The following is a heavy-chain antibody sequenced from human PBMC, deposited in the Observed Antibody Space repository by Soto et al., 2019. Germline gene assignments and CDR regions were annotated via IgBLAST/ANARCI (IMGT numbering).Heavy chain of an antibody. CDR1: GFTFSSYW. Sequence: GGSLRLSCAASGFTFSSYWMHWVRQAPGKGLVWVSRINSDGSSTSYADSVKGRFTIARDNAKNTLYLQMNSLRAEDTAVYYCARAKVYDFWSPIPRGFDPWGQGTLVTVSS. CDR3: ARAKVYDFWSPIPRGFDP. V-gene: IGHV3-74*01. D-gene: IGHD3-3*01. J-gene: IGHJ5*02. CDR2: INSDGSST.